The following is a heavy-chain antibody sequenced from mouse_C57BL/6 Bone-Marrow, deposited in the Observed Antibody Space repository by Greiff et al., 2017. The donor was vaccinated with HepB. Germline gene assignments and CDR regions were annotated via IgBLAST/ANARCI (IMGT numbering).Heavy chain of an antibody. J-gene: IGHJ1*03. CDR2: IYPRSGNT. V-gene: IGHV1-81*01. CDR1: GYTFTSYG. CDR3: ARRGAGTGYFDV. Sequence: QVQLQQSGAELARPGASVKLSCKASGYTFTSYGISWVKQRTGQGLEWIGEIYPRSGNTYYNEKFKGKATLTADKSSSTAYMELRSLTSEDSAVYFCARRGAGTGYFDVWGTGTTVTVSS. D-gene: IGHD4-1*01.